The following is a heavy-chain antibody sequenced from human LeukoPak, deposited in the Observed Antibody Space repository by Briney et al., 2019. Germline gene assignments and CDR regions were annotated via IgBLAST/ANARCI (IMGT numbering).Heavy chain of an antibody. CDR2: IYSGGST. D-gene: IGHD3-10*01. CDR1: GFTFTSYS. V-gene: IGHV3-53*01. Sequence: AGGSLRLSCAASGFTFTSYSMSWVRQAPGKGLEWVSVIYSGGSTYYADSVKGRFTISRDNSKNTLYLQMNSLRAEDTAVYYCARCRFGEFGWFDPWGQGTLVTVSS. J-gene: IGHJ5*02. CDR3: ARCRFGEFGWFDP.